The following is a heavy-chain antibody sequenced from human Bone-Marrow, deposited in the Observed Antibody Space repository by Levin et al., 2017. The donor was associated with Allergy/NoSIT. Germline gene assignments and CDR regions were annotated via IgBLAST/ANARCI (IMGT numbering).Heavy chain of an antibody. V-gene: IGHV1-46*01. CDR3: ARDGPHGGAAAEDYFDY. CDR2: IDPSGGRT. J-gene: IGHJ4*02. Sequence: PAASVKVSCKASGYSFTYYYLHWVRQAPGQGLEWMGIIDPSGGRTTYAQKFQDRVTMTRDTSTSTVYMELSSLRSEDTAVYYCARDGPHGGAAAEDYFDYWGQGTRVIVSS. CDR1: GYSFTYYY. D-gene: IGHD6-13*01.